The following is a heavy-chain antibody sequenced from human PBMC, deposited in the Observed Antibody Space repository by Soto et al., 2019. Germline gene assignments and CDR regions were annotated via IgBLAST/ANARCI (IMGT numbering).Heavy chain of an antibody. CDR1: GGSFSGYY. Sequence: SETLSLTCAVYGGSFSGYYWSWIRQPPGKGLEWIGEINHSGSTNYNPPLKSRVTISVDTSKNQFSLKLSSVTAADTAVYYCARGPDIVVVPAATNYYYYYMDVWGKGTTVTVSS. D-gene: IGHD2-2*01. CDR3: ARGPDIVVVPAATNYYYYYMDV. V-gene: IGHV4-34*01. J-gene: IGHJ6*03. CDR2: INHSGST.